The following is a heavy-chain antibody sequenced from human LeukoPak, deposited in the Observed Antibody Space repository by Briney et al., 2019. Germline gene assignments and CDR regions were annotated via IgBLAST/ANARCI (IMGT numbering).Heavy chain of an antibody. D-gene: IGHD3-22*01. CDR1: GFTFGDYA. CDR3: TRPINYYDSSGSYY. Sequence: GGSLRLSCTASGFTFGDYAMSWVRQAPGKGLEWVGFISSKTYGGTTEYAASVKGRFTISRDDSKSIAYLQMNSLKTEDTAVYYCTRPINYYDSSGSYYWGQGTLVTVSS. V-gene: IGHV3-49*04. J-gene: IGHJ4*02. CDR2: ISSKTYGGTT.